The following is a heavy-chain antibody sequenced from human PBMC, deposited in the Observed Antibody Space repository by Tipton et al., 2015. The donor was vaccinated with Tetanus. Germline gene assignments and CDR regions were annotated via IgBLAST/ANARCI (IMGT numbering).Heavy chain of an antibody. CDR2: INHSGTS. V-gene: IGHV4-34*01. D-gene: IGHD3-10*01. Sequence: TLSLTCTVSGGSISSYYWSWIRQPPGKGLEWIGEINHSGTSNHNPSLKSRVTTSVDTSKNHFFLQLSSVTAADTAVYYCARGRLTYYYGSGSRGWFDPWGQGTPVTVSS. CDR3: ARGRLTYYYGSGSRGWFDP. J-gene: IGHJ5*02. CDR1: GGSISSYY.